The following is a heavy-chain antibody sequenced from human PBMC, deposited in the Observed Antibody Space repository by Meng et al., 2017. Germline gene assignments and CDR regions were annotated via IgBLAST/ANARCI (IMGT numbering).Heavy chain of an antibody. CDR3: ARFYCSGGSCRDY. Sequence: LHQQWGAGRLKPAETLPLTCAVYGGSFSGDYWSWIRQPPGKGLEWIGEINNSGSTNYNPSLKNRVTISVETSKNQFSLKLSSVTAADTAVYYCARFYCSGGSCRDYWGQGTLVTVSS. D-gene: IGHD2-15*01. J-gene: IGHJ4*02. CDR2: INNSGST. V-gene: IGHV4-34*01. CDR1: GGSFSGDY.